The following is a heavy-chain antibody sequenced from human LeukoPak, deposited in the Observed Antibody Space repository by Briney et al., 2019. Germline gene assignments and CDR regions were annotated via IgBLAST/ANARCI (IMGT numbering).Heavy chain of an antibody. Sequence: GGSLRLSCAASGFTFSSYSMNWVRQAPGTGLEWISYISSSSSTYYADSVKGRFTISRDNAKNSLYLQMNSLRAEDTAVYYCARGFWSASGYWGQGTLVTVSS. V-gene: IGHV3-48*01. CDR3: ARGFWSASGY. J-gene: IGHJ4*02. CDR1: GFTFSSYS. CDR2: ISSSSST. D-gene: IGHD3-3*01.